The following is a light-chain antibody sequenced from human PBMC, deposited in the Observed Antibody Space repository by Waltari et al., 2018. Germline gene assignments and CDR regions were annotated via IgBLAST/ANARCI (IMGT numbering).Light chain of an antibody. CDR3: LQDIQLPLT. CDR1: QSLLHSNGYTY. V-gene: IGKV2-28*01. J-gene: IGKJ4*01. CDR2: LGS. Sequence: DIVMTQTPLSLPVTPGEPASISCRSSQSLLHSNGYTYLFWYLQKPGQSPQLLIYLGSNRASGVPDRFSGSGSGTDFTLKISRVEAEDVGVYYCLQDIQLPLTFGGGTKVEIK.